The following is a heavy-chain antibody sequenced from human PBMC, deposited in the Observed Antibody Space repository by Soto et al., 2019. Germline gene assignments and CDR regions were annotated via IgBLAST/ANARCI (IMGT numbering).Heavy chain of an antibody. CDR3: GHQNNWNYVLDY. CDR1: GYTFTGYY. CDR2: INPNSGGT. D-gene: IGHD1-7*01. V-gene: IGHV1-2*02. Sequence: GASVKVSCKASGYTFTGYYMHWVRQAPGQGLEWMGWINPNSGGTNYAQKFQGRVTMTRDTSISTAYMELSRLRSDDTAVYYCGHQNNWNYVLDYWGQGTLVTVSS. J-gene: IGHJ4*02.